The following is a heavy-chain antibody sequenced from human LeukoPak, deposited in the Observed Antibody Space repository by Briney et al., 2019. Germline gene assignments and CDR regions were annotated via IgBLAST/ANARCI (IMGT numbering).Heavy chain of an antibody. J-gene: IGHJ4*02. CDR1: GGSISSSSYY. V-gene: IGHV4-39*01. CDR2: IYYSGCT. CDR3: ARGVAAAGQYYFDY. Sequence: PSETLSLTCTVSGGSISSSSYYWGWIRQPPGKGLAWIASIYYSGCTYYSPSLTSRVTISVDTSKSQFSLKLSSVTAADTAVYYCARGVAAAGQYYFDYWGQGTLVTVSS. D-gene: IGHD6-13*01.